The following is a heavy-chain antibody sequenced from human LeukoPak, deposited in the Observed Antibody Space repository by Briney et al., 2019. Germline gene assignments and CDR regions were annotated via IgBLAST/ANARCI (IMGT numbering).Heavy chain of an antibody. V-gene: IGHV3-30*18. Sequence: GRSLRLSCAGSAFTFSNYGMHWVRQAPGKGLEWVAVISYDGSNKYYADSVNGRFTISRDNSKNTLSLQMNSLRAEDTAMYYCAKSPSGRSRISRFDYWGQGILVTVSS. D-gene: IGHD1-26*01. CDR3: AKSPSGRSRISRFDY. CDR2: ISYDGSNK. J-gene: IGHJ4*02. CDR1: AFTFSNYG.